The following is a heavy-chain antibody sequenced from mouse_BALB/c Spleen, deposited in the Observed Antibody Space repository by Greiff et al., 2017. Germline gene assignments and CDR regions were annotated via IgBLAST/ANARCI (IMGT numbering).Heavy chain of an antibody. CDR2: ISSGSSTI. D-gene: IGHD2-10*02. V-gene: IGHV5-17*02. CDR3: ARTQYGNYVSFAY. CDR1: GFTFSSFG. Sequence: EVQLVESGGGLVQPGGSRKLSCAASGFTFSSFGMHWVRQAPEKGLEWVAYISSGSSTIYYADTVKGRFTISRDNPKNTLFLQMTSLRSEDTAMYYCARTQYGNYVSFAYWGQGTLVTVSA. J-gene: IGHJ3*01.